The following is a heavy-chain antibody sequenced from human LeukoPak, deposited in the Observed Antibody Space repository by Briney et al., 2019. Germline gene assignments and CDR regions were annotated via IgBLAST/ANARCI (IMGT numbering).Heavy chain of an antibody. D-gene: IGHD6-13*01. CDR2: ISAYNGNT. V-gene: IGHV1-18*01. J-gene: IGHJ3*02. CDR1: GYTFTNYG. Sequence: GSVNVSCKTSGYTFTNYGISWVRQAPGLGLEWMGWISAYNGNTNYAQKVQGRVTMTTHTSTSTAYMELRSLRFDDTAVYYCARDQSVRLLQTSSTYFKHVFAIWGQGSMVTVSS. CDR3: ARDQSVRLLQTSSTYFKHVFAI.